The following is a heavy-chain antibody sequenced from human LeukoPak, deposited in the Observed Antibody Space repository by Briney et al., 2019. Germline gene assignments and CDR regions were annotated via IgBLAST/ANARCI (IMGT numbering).Heavy chain of an antibody. V-gene: IGHV3-30-3*01. CDR2: ISYDGSNK. J-gene: IGHJ3*02. Sequence: AGGSLRLSCAASGFTFSSYAMHWVRQAPGKGLEWVAVISYDGSNKYYADSVKGRFTISSDNSKNTLYLQMNSLRAEDTAVYYCARDPYYYDSSGLAFDIWGQGTMVTVSS. CDR1: GFTFSSYA. D-gene: IGHD3-22*01. CDR3: ARDPYYYDSSGLAFDI.